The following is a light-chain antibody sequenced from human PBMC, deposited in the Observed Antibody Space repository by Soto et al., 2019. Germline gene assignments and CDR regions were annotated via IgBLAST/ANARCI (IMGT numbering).Light chain of an antibody. CDR2: VVS. J-gene: IGLJ1*01. CDR1: SSDVGAYDY. V-gene: IGLV2-14*01. Sequence: QSVLTQPASVSGSPGQSITISCTGTSSDVGAYDYVSWYQQHPDKAPKLIIYVVSNRPSGVSNRFSGSKSGNTASLTISGLQAEDEADYYCILYTSSDTPYVFGTGTKVTVL. CDR3: ILYTSSDTPYV.